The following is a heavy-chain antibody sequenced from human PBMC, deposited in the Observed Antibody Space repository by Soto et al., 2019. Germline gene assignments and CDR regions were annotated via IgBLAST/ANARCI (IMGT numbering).Heavy chain of an antibody. V-gene: IGHV1-18*01. Sequence: ASVKLPCKASGYTFTSYGISWVRQAPGQGLEGMGWISAYNGNTNYAQKLQGRVTMTTDTSTSTAYMELRSLRSDDTAVYYCARLNYYDSSGYYYRRRQHDAFDIWGQGTMVTVSS. CDR3: ARLNYYDSSGYYYRRRQHDAFDI. J-gene: IGHJ3*02. CDR1: GYTFTSYG. CDR2: ISAYNGNT. D-gene: IGHD3-22*01.